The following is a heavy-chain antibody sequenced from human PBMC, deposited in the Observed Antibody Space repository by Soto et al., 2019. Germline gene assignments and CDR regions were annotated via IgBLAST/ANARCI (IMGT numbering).Heavy chain of an antibody. D-gene: IGHD2-21*02. J-gene: IGHJ4*02. CDR3: ARSIVVVTALDY. V-gene: IGHV1-3*05. CDR1: GYTFTSYA. Sequence: QVQLVQSGAEEKKPGASVKVSCKASGYTFTSYAMHWVRQAPGQRLEWMGWINAGNGNTKYSQKFPGRATITRDTSASTAYMELSSLRSEDTAVYYCARSIVVVTALDYWGQGTLVTVSS. CDR2: INAGNGNT.